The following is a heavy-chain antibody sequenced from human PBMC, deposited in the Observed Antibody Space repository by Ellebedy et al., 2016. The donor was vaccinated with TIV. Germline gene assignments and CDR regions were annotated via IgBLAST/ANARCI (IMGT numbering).Heavy chain of an antibody. Sequence: ASVKVSXXASGYTFTGYYMHWVRQAPGQGLEWMGWINPNSGGTNYAQKFQGWVTMTRDTSISTAYMELSRLRSEDTAVYYCARSRITMVRAWFDPWGQGTLVTVSS. CDR2: INPNSGGT. V-gene: IGHV1-2*04. CDR3: ARSRITMVRAWFDP. J-gene: IGHJ5*02. CDR1: GYTFTGYY. D-gene: IGHD3-10*01.